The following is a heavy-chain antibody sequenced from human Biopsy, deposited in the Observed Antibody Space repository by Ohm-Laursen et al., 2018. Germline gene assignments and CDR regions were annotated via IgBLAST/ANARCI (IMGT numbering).Heavy chain of an antibody. V-gene: IGHV3-33*01. CDR1: GFIFNYG. Sequence: SLRLSCTASGFIFNYGMHWVRQATGKGLEGVAVIWYDGSNGNYADSVKGRFTISRDNSKNTLYLQMNSLRAEDTAVYYCARRAVAGTYNWYFDLWGRGTLVTVSS. J-gene: IGHJ2*01. CDR3: ARRAVAGTYNWYFDL. CDR2: IWYDGSNG. D-gene: IGHD6-19*01.